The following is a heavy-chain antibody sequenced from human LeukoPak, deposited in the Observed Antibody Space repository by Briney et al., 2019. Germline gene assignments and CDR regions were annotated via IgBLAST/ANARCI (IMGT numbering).Heavy chain of an antibody. Sequence: GGSLRLSCAASGFTVSSNYMSWVRQAPGKGLEWVSVIYSGGSTYYADSVKGRFTISRDNSKNTLYLQMNSLRAEDTAVYYCARAPPPYYDSSGYYPGAFDIWGQGTMVTVSS. D-gene: IGHD3-22*01. J-gene: IGHJ3*02. CDR2: IYSGGST. CDR1: GFTVSSNY. CDR3: ARAPPPYYDSSGYYPGAFDI. V-gene: IGHV3-53*01.